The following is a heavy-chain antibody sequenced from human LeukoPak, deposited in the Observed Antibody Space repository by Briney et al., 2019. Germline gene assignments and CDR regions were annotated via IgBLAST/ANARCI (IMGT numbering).Heavy chain of an antibody. CDR3: ARETYCTSTTCPIGDHFDY. CDR1: GFTFSSYS. CDR2: ISSSSNYI. V-gene: IGHV3-21*01. D-gene: IGHD2-2*01. Sequence: GGSLRLSCAASGFTFSSYSMNWVRQAPGKGLEWVSSISSSSNYIYYVDSLKGRFTISRDNAKSSLYLQMNSLRAEDTAVYYCARETYCTSTTCPIGDHFDYWGQGTLVTVSS. J-gene: IGHJ4*02.